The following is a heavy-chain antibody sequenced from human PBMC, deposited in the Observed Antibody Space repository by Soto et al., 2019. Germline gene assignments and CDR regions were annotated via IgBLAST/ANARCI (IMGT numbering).Heavy chain of an antibody. CDR1: GDTFTIFA. D-gene: IGHD5-12*01. CDR2: IIPTIGTT. J-gene: IGHJ4*02. CDR3: ARDLGSGYDPGDY. V-gene: IGHV1-69*12. Sequence: QVQLVQSGAEVKKPGSSVKVSCKASGDTFTIFAISWVRQAPGQGPEWMGGIIPTIGTTNYAQRFQGRITITGDESTGTAYMELSSLKAEATAVYYCARDLGSGYDPGDYWGQGTLVTVSS.